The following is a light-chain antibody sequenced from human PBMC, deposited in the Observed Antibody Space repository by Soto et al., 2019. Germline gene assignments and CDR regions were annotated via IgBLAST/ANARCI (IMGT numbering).Light chain of an antibody. CDR2: CAS. J-gene: IGKJ4*01. Sequence: EIVLTQSPATLSLSPGERATLSCRASQSISSHLAWYQQKPGQAPRLLIYCASNRATGIPARFSGRGSGTDFTLTISSLEPEDFAVYYCQQRINWPLTFGGGTKVEIK. CDR3: QQRINWPLT. CDR1: QSISSH. V-gene: IGKV3-11*01.